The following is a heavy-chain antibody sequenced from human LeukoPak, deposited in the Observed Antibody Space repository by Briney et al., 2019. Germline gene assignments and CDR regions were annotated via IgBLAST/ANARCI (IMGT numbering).Heavy chain of an antibody. CDR1: GYTFTSYD. Sequence: ASVKVSCKASGYTFTSYDINWVRQATGQGLEWMGWTNPNSGNTGYAQKFQGRVTMTRNTSISTAYMELSSLRSEDTAVYYCARGGYSSSWYKAGNWFDPWGQGTLVTVSS. CDR3: ARGGYSSSWYKAGNWFDP. J-gene: IGHJ5*02. CDR2: TNPNSGNT. V-gene: IGHV1-8*01. D-gene: IGHD6-13*01.